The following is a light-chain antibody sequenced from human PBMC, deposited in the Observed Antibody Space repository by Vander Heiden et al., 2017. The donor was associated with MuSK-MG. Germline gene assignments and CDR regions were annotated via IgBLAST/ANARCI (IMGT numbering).Light chain of an antibody. J-gene: IGKJ4*01. Sequence: DIQMTQSPSSLSASVGDRVTITCRASQSISSYLNWYQQKPGKAPKLLIYAASSLQSGVPSRFSGSGSGTDFTLTISRLQPEDFATYYCQQSDSTPLTSGGGTKVXIK. V-gene: IGKV1-39*01. CDR1: QSISSY. CDR2: AAS. CDR3: QQSDSTPLT.